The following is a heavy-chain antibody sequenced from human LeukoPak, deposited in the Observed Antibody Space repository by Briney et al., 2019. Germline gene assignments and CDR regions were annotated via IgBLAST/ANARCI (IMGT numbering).Heavy chain of an antibody. Sequence: GGSLRLSCAASGFSFGTYAMSWVRQAPEKGLEWVATISGSGGGTYYADSVKGRFTISRDDSKNTLYLQMNSLRAEDTAVYYCAKDLGRYRNNYFDYWGQGTLVTVSS. D-gene: IGHD1-26*01. CDR1: GFSFGTYA. CDR2: ISGSGGGT. J-gene: IGHJ4*02. V-gene: IGHV3-23*01. CDR3: AKDLGRYRNNYFDY.